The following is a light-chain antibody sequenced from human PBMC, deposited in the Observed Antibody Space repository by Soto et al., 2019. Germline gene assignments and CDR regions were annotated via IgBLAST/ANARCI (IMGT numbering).Light chain of an antibody. CDR2: GAA. CDR1: QSVSSSY. CDR3: KQYGRGVT. Sequence: EIVLTQSPGTLSLSPGERATLYCRASQSVSSSYLACYQQNPGQAPRLLIYGAASRATGIPDRFSGSESGTDFTLTISSMEPEDFAVYYCKQYGRGVTFGGVNKVEIK. V-gene: IGKV3-20*01. J-gene: IGKJ4*01.